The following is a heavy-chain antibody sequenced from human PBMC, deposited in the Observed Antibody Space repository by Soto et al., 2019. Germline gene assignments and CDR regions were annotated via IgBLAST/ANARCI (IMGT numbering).Heavy chain of an antibody. Sequence: PSETLSLTCTVSGGSISSYYWSWIRRPPGKGLEWIGHIYYSGSTNYNPSLKSRVTISVDTSKNQFSLKLSSVTAADTAVYYCARAPRVVVAATSGAFDYWGQGTLVNVSS. V-gene: IGHV4-59*01. CDR1: GGSISSYY. CDR2: IYYSGST. D-gene: IGHD2-15*01. CDR3: ARAPRVVVAATSGAFDY. J-gene: IGHJ4*02.